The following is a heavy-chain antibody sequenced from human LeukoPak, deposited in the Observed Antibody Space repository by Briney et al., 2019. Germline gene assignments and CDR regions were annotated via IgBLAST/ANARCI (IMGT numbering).Heavy chain of an antibody. J-gene: IGHJ4*02. Sequence: ASVKVSCKASGYTFTGYYMHWVRQAPGQGLEWMGWINPYSGGTNCAQKFQGRVTMTRDTSISTAYMELSRLRSDDTAVYYCARDPHSGSYSDYWGQGTLVTVSS. CDR3: ARDPHSGSYSDY. V-gene: IGHV1-2*02. CDR2: INPYSGGT. CDR1: GYTFTGYY. D-gene: IGHD1-26*01.